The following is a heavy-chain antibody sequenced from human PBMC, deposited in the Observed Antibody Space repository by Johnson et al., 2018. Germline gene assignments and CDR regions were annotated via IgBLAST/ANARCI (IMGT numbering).Heavy chain of an antibody. CDR2: IIPIFGTA. CDR1: GGTFSSYA. CDR3: ARDLRYCSSTSCLSYYYYGMDV. D-gene: IGHD2-2*01. J-gene: IGHJ6*02. Sequence: QVQLGESGAEVTKPGSSVKVSCKASGGTFSSYAISWVRQAPGQGLEWMGGIIPIFGTANYAQKFQGRVTITADEATSPAYMELSSLRSEDTAVDYCARDLRYCSSTSCLSYYYYGMDVWGQGTTVTVSS. V-gene: IGHV1-69*01.